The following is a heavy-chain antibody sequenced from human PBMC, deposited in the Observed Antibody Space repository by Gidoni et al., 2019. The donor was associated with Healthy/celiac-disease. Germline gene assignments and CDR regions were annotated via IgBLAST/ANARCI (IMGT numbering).Heavy chain of an antibody. CDR2: ISGSGGST. CDR3: AKDLATKPHYGMDV. J-gene: IGHJ6*02. CDR1: GFIFRSYA. Sequence: EVQLLESGGGLVQPGGSLRLSCAASGFIFRSYAMSWVRQAPGKGLEWVSAISGSGGSTYYADSVKGRCTISRDNSKNTLYLQMNSLRAEDTAVYYCAKDLATKPHYGMDVWGQGTTVTVSS. V-gene: IGHV3-23*01.